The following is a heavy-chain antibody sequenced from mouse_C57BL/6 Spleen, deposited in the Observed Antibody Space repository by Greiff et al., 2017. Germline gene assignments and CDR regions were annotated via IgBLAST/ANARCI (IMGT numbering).Heavy chain of an antibody. CDR1: GYAFSSYW. J-gene: IGHJ3*01. CDR3: ARGGYYGSSLAWFAY. D-gene: IGHD1-1*01. CDR2: IYPGDGST. Sequence: QVQLQQSGAELVKPGASVKISCKASGYAFSSYWMNWVKQRPGKGLEWIGQIYPGDGSTNYNGKFKGKATLTADKSASTAYMQLSSLTSEDSAVYFCARGGYYGSSLAWFAYWGQGTLVTVSA. V-gene: IGHV1-80*01.